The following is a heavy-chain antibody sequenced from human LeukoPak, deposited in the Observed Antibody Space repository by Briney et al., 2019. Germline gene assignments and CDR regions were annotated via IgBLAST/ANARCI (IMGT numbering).Heavy chain of an antibody. Sequence: GGSLRLSCAASGFTFSNYWMHWVRQAPGKGPGWVSRIKSDGRSTRFADSVQGRFTISRDNDKNTVYLQMNSLRAEDTAVYYCARGGYTSNWYPGYFDYWGQGALVTVSS. V-gene: IGHV3-74*01. CDR2: IKSDGRST. CDR1: GFTFSNYW. J-gene: IGHJ4*02. CDR3: ARGGYTSNWYPGYFDY. D-gene: IGHD6-13*01.